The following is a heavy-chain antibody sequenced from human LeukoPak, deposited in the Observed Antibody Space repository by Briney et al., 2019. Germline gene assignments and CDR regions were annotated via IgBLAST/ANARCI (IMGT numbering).Heavy chain of an antibody. CDR2: INPNSGGT. Sequence: VSVKVSCKASGYTFTGYYMHWVRQAPGQGLVGMGGINPNSGGTNYAQKFQGRVTMTRDTSISTAYMELSRLRSDATAVDDCARVGGVITVTMKPYYYMDVWGKGTTVTVSS. D-gene: IGHD4-11*01. CDR3: ARVGGVITVTMKPYYYMDV. J-gene: IGHJ6*03. CDR1: GYTFTGYY. V-gene: IGHV1-2*02.